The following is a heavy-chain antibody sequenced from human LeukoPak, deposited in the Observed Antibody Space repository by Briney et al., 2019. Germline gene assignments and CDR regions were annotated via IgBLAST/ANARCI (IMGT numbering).Heavy chain of an antibody. J-gene: IGHJ6*03. CDR3: ARVTIFGVVGNYYYYYMDV. CDR1: GFTFSSYW. V-gene: IGHV3-7*01. D-gene: IGHD3-3*01. Sequence: PGGSLRLSCAASGFTFSSYWMSWVRQAPGKGLEWVANIKQDGSEKYYVDSVKGRFTISRDNAKNSLHLQMNSLRAEDTAVYYCARVTIFGVVGNYYYYYMDVWGKGTTVTVSS. CDR2: IKQDGSEK.